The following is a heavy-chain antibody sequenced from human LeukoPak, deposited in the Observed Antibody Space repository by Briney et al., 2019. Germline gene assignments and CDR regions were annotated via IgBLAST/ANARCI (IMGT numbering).Heavy chain of an antibody. Sequence: PGGSLRLACAASGFSFSGYAMHWVRQAPGKGLEYVSAISSNGGSTYYANSVNDRFIISRDNSKNTLYLQMGSLRDEDMAVYYCARERAPHSSGSGDAFDIWGQGTMVTVSS. CDR1: GFSFSGYA. J-gene: IGHJ3*02. CDR3: ARERAPHSSGSGDAFDI. D-gene: IGHD3-22*01. CDR2: ISSNGGST. V-gene: IGHV3-64*01.